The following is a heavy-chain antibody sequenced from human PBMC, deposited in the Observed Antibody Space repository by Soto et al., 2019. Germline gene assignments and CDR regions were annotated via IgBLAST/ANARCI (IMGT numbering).Heavy chain of an antibody. CDR2: ILPVSAPP. D-gene: IGHD3-3*01. CDR1: GCTLNNYA. V-gene: IGHV1-69*13. CDR3: ATDSNYDVSNSF. J-gene: IGHJ4*02. Sequence: SVKVSCKASGCTLNNYAINWVRQAPGQGLEWMGGILPVSAPPDYAQKFQGRVSITADHSTSTVYMELSRLKSDDTAVYFCATDSNYDVSNSFWGQGTLVTVSS.